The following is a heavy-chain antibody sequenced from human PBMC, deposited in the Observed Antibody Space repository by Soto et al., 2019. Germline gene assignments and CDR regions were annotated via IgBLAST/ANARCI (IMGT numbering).Heavy chain of an antibody. CDR3: ARTYYDSSGYRTVPIDY. V-gene: IGHV1-69*06. J-gene: IGHJ4*02. D-gene: IGHD3-22*01. Sequence: SVKVSCKASGGTFSSYAISWVRQAPGQGLEWMGVIIPIFGTANYAQKFQGRVTITADKSTSTAYMELSSLRSEDTAVYYCARTYYDSSGYRTVPIDYWGQGTLVTVSS. CDR1: GGTFSSYA. CDR2: IIPIFGTA.